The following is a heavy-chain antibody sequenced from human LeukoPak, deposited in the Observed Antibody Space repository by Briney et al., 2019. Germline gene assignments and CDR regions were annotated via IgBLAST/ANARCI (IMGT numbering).Heavy chain of an antibody. V-gene: IGHV3-7*01. D-gene: IGHD2-15*01. CDR1: GFTFSSYW. J-gene: IGHJ6*04. Sequence: GGSLRLSCAASGFTFSSYWMSWVRQAPGKGLEWVANIKQDRSEKYYVYSVKGRFTISRDNAKNSLYLQMNSLRAEDTAVYYCARGHAGHYALLYGLDVWGKGTTVTVSS. CDR2: IKQDRSEK. CDR3: ARGHAGHYALLYGLDV.